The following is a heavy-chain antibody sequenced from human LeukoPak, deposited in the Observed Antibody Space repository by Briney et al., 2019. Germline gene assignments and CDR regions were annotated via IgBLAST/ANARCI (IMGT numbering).Heavy chain of an antibody. D-gene: IGHD2-21*01. V-gene: IGHV3-30-3*01. CDR1: GFTFSNYA. CDR2: ISYDGSDK. Sequence: PGGSLRLSCAASGFTFSNYAMHWVRQAPGKGLEWVAVISYDGSDKYYADSVKGRFTISRDNSKNTLYPQMDSLRGEDTAVYYCAKDFRIGYSAHFDYWGQGALVTVSS. CDR3: AKDFRIGYSAHFDY. J-gene: IGHJ4*02.